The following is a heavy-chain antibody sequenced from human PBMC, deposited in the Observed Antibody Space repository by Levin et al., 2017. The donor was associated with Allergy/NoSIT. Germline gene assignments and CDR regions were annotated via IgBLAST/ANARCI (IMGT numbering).Heavy chain of an antibody. V-gene: IGHV3-21*01. J-gene: IGHJ4*02. Sequence: ETLSLTCAASGFTFTSYTMTWVRQAPGRGLEWVSSISSSSDYIYYADSVKGRFTISRDNAKNSLYLQMNSLRAEDTAVYYCARGFYYDNSGCFYFDYWGQGTLVTVSS. CDR3: ARGFYYDNSGCFYFDY. D-gene: IGHD3-22*01. CDR2: ISSSSDYI. CDR1: GFTFTSYT.